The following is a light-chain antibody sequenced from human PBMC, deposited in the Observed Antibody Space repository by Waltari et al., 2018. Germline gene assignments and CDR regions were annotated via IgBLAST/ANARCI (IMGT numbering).Light chain of an antibody. CDR1: QSVNTN. CDR2: RAS. Sequence: EIVMTKSPATLSVSPGEGVTISCRASQSVNTNLAWYQQKPGQPPRLLIYRASTRATGIAARFSGSGSGTDFTLTIRSLQSEDYAVYYCQHYNNWPPPWTFGQGTKVEIK. J-gene: IGKJ1*01. CDR3: QHYNNWPPPWT. V-gene: IGKV3-15*01.